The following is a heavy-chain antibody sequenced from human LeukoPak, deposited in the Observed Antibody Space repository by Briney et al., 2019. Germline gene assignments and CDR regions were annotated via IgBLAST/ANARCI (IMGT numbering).Heavy chain of an antibody. CDR1: GYTFNSHD. J-gene: IGHJ4*02. CDR3: GRGYSPTLRTTGNYY. D-gene: IGHD2-21*01. CDR2: MNPYSGNT. V-gene: IGHV1-8*01. Sequence: VASVKVSCKASGYTFNSHDINWVRQATGQGLEWMGWMNPYSGNTGYAQKFQGRVTMTRDTSINTAYLEFYSLRSEDTAVYYCGRGYSPTLRTTGNYYWGQGTLVTGSS.